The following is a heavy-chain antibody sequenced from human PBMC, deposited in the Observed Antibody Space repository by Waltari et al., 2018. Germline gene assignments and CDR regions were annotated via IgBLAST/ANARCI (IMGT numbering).Heavy chain of an antibody. CDR2: VDPEDGET. Sequence: EVQLVQSGAEVKKPGATVKISCKVSGYTFTDYYMHWVQQAPGKGLEWMGLVDPEDGETIYAEKFQGRVTITADTSTDTAYMELSSLRSEDTAVYYCATISSWYEVITDYYYYMDVWGKGTTVTISS. CDR1: GYTFTDYY. CDR3: ATISSWYEVITDYYYYMDV. V-gene: IGHV1-69-2*01. J-gene: IGHJ6*03. D-gene: IGHD6-13*01.